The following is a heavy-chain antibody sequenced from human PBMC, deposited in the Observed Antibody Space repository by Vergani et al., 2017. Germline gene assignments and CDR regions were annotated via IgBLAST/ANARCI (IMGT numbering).Heavy chain of an antibody. Sequence: QMQLQESGPGLVKPSETLYLSCTVSGDSIRTSSYAWGWIRQPPGKTLEWIGTVFYGGRTSYNPSLKSRVTVSLDTSKKQISLHLTSVTAADTSVYYCARHISMVRPSSMTAFDYWGQGTLVTVSS. CDR1: GDSIRTSSYA. D-gene: IGHD4/OR15-4a*01. CDR3: ARHISMVRPSSMTAFDY. J-gene: IGHJ4*02. V-gene: IGHV4-39*01. CDR2: VFYGGRT.